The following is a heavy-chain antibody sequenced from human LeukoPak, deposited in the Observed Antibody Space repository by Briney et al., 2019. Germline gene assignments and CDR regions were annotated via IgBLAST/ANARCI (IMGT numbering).Heavy chain of an antibody. J-gene: IGHJ4*02. Sequence: PGGSLRLSCAASGFSFSSYEMNWVRQAPGKGLEWVSNISPSGSTKYYADSVKGRFTVSRDNAKNSLYQQMNSLRAGDTGVYYCTKLAVASADSWGQGTLVTVSS. CDR2: ISPSGSTK. V-gene: IGHV3-48*03. CDR3: TKLAVASADS. D-gene: IGHD6-19*01. CDR1: GFSFSSYE.